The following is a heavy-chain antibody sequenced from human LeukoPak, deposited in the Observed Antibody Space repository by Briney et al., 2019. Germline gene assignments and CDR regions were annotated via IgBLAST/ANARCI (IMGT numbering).Heavy chain of an antibody. CDR2: ISGSGDST. D-gene: IGHD3-3*01. J-gene: IGHJ3*02. Sequence: GGSLRLSCAASGFTFSSYAMNWVRQAPGKGLEWVSAISGSGDSTYYADSVKGRFTIFRDNSKNTLYMQMNSLRAEDTAVYYCAKDWSDAFDIWGQGTMVTVSS. CDR3: AKDWSDAFDI. V-gene: IGHV3-23*01. CDR1: GFTFSSYA.